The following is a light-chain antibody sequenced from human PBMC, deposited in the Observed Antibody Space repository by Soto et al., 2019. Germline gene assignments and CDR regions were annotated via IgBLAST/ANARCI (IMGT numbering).Light chain of an antibody. Sequence: EIVLTQSPATLSLSPGESATLSFRASQSVSSNLAWYQQKPGQAPRLLIYGASSRATGIPDRFSGSGSGTDFTLTITRLEPEDFAVYYCQQYGSSPWTFGQGTKVDIK. CDR3: QQYGSSPWT. J-gene: IGKJ1*01. V-gene: IGKV3-20*01. CDR2: GAS. CDR1: QSVSSN.